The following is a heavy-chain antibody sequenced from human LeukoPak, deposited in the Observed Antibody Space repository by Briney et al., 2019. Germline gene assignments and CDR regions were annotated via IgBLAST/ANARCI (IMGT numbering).Heavy chain of an antibody. D-gene: IGHD2-2*02. CDR3: ARRDIVVVPAAIFGAFDI. V-gene: IGHV3-11*03. Sequence: RPGGSLRLSCAASGFTFSDSYMTWIRQAPGKGLELLSYISGSASDVNYIDSVRGRFTISRDNAKNSLYLQMNSLRAEDTALYYCARRDIVVVPAAIFGAFDIWGQGTMVTVSS. CDR2: ISGSASDV. J-gene: IGHJ3*02. CDR1: GFTFSDSY.